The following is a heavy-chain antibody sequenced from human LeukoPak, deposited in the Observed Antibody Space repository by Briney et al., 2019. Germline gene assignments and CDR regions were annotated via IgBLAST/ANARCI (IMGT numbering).Heavy chain of an antibody. V-gene: IGHV6-1*01. CDR1: GDSVSSNSAA. D-gene: IGHD3-10*01. Sequence: SQTLSLTCAISGDSVSSNSAAWNWIRQSPSRGLEWLGRTYYRSKWYNDYAVSVKSRITINPDTSKNQFSLQLNSVTPEDTAVYYCARDPLYYYGSGSRLNYYYYYGMDVRGQGTTVTVSS. CDR2: TYYRSKWYN. J-gene: IGHJ6*02. CDR3: ARDPLYYYGSGSRLNYYYYYGMDV.